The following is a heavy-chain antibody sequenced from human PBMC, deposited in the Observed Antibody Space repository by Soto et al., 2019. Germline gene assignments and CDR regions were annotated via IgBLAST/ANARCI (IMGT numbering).Heavy chain of an antibody. Sequence: VGSLRLSCAASEFSFSSYALNWVRQAPGKGLEWVSAISATGTTTYYADSVKGRFTISRDNSKRTLFLQMDSLSPEDTAVYYCATYSSPFDYWGQGTLVTVSS. J-gene: IGHJ4*02. CDR2: ISATGTTT. CDR3: ATYSSPFDY. CDR1: EFSFSSYA. V-gene: IGHV3-23*01. D-gene: IGHD6-13*01.